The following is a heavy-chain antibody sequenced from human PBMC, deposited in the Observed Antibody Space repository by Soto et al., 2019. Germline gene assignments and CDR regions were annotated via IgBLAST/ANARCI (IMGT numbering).Heavy chain of an antibody. Sequence: QVQLVQSGAEVKKPGASVKVSCKASGYTFTSYGISWVRQAPGQGLEWMGWISAYNGNTNYAQKLQGRVTITTDTSTSTADMEQRRLGSEDTAVYSCARVGRDYYDSSGYDHFDYWGQGTLVTVSS. D-gene: IGHD3-22*01. V-gene: IGHV1-18*01. CDR1: GYTFTSYG. J-gene: IGHJ4*02. CDR3: ARVGRDYYDSSGYDHFDY. CDR2: ISAYNGNT.